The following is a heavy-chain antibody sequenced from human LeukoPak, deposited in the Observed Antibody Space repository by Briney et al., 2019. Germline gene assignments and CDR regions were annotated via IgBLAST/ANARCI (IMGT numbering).Heavy chain of an antibody. CDR2: ISWNSGSI. J-gene: IGHJ5*02. Sequence: GRSLRLSCAASGFTFDDYAMHWVRQAPGKGLEWVSGISWNSGSIGYADSVKGRFTISRDNAKNSLYLQMNSLRAEDTALYYCAKDIFSGTLSSPRGFDPWGQGTLVTVSS. CDR3: AKDIFSGTLSSPRGFDP. V-gene: IGHV3-9*01. D-gene: IGHD1/OR15-1a*01. CDR1: GFTFDDYA.